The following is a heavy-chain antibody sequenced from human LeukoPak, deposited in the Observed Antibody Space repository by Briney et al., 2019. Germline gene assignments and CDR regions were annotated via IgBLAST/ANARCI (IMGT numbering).Heavy chain of an antibody. CDR1: GFAFSSYA. Sequence: GGSLRLSCAASGFAFSSYAMRWVRQAPGKGLEWVSAISTNGGSTYYADSVRGRFTVSRDNAMNTLYLQMNSLRAEDTAVYYCAKDRYCSSTTCSRYFYYWGQGTLVTVSS. D-gene: IGHD2-2*01. V-gene: IGHV3-23*01. CDR3: AKDRYCSSTTCSRYFYY. CDR2: ISTNGGST. J-gene: IGHJ4*02.